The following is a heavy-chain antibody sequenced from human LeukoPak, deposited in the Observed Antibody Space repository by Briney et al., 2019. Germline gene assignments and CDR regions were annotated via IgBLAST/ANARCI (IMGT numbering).Heavy chain of an antibody. CDR2: IYYSEST. V-gene: IGHV4-59*01. CDR3: AREDRDYYGSGSYYGPFDY. Sequence: SETLSLTCTVSGGSISSYYWSWIRQPPGKGLEWIGYIYYSESTNYNPSLKSRVTISVDTSKNQFSLKLSSVTAADTAVYYCAREDRDYYGSGSYYGPFDYWGQGTLVTVSS. D-gene: IGHD3-10*01. CDR1: GGSISSYY. J-gene: IGHJ4*02.